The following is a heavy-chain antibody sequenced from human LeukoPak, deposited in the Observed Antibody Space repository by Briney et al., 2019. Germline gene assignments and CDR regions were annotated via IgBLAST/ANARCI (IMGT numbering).Heavy chain of an antibody. D-gene: IGHD3-22*01. V-gene: IGHV4-39*01. CDR2: IYNSGNT. Sequence: RASETLSLACIVSGGSISSSSYYWGWIRQPPGKGLERIGSIYNSGNTYYNPSLKSRVTISVDTSKNPFSLKLSSVSAADTAVYYCARERYYYDSTSEGNYWGQGTLVTVCS. J-gene: IGHJ4*02. CDR3: ARERYYYDSTSEGNY. CDR1: GGSISSSSYY.